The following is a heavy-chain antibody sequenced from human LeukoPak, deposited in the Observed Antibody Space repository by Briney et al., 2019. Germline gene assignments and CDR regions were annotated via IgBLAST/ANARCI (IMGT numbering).Heavy chain of an antibody. J-gene: IGHJ6*02. V-gene: IGHV3-53*05. CDR3: ANAPTGYGMDV. Sequence: PTGGSLRLSCAASGFTVSSNYMSWVRQAPGKGLEWVSVIYSGGSTYYADSVKGRFNISRDNSKKTLYLQMNSLRGEDTAVYYCANAPTGYGMDVWGQGTTVTVSS. CDR2: IYSGGST. CDR1: GFTVSSNY. D-gene: IGHD2-8*02.